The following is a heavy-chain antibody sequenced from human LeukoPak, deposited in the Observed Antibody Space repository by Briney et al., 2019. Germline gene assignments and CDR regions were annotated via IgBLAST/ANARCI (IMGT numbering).Heavy chain of an antibody. Sequence: SVKVSCKASGGTFSSYAISWVRQAPGQGLEWMGGIIPIFGTANYAQKFQGRVTMTTDTSTSTAYMEQRSLRSDDTAVYYCARDMGQYGYDEKDYWGQGTLVTVSS. CDR1: GGTFSSYA. D-gene: IGHD5-18*01. V-gene: IGHV1-69*05. J-gene: IGHJ4*02. CDR3: ARDMGQYGYDEKDY. CDR2: IIPIFGTA.